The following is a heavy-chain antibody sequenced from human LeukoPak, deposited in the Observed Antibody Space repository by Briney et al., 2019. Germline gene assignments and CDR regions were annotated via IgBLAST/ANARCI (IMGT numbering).Heavy chain of an antibody. D-gene: IGHD4-17*01. CDR3: AKDTTVAGFQFDY. CDR2: IKQSGSEK. Sequence: PGGSLRLSCAASGFSFSSFWMSWVRQAPGKGLEWVANIKQSGSEKNYLDSVKGRFTISRDNAKNSLYLQMNSLRAEDTALYYCAKDTTVAGFQFDYWGQGTLVTVSS. V-gene: IGHV3-7*03. CDR1: GFSFSSFW. J-gene: IGHJ4*02.